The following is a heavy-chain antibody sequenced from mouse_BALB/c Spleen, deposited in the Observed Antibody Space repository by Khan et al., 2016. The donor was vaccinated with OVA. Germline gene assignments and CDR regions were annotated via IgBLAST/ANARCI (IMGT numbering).Heavy chain of an antibody. Sequence: QVQLKESGPGPVAPSQSLSITCTVSGFSLTGYGVNWVRQPPGKGLEWLGMIWGDGSTDYNSALKSRLSISKDNSKSQVFLKMNSLQTDDTARYXCARAYYAHYREAMDYWGQGTSVTVSS. V-gene: IGHV2-6-7*01. D-gene: IGHD2-10*01. CDR1: GFSLTGYG. CDR2: IWGDGST. J-gene: IGHJ4*01. CDR3: ARAYYAHYREAMDY.